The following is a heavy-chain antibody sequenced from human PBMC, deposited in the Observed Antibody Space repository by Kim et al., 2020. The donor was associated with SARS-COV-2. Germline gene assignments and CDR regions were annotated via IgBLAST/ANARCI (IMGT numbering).Heavy chain of an antibody. V-gene: IGHV1-2*06. Sequence: ASVKVSCKASGYTFTSYSMHWVRQAPGQGLEWMGRINPNNGATIYAQKFQGRVTMTRDTSISTAYMELSSLRSDDTAFYYCARVPIVGPTGDFDYWGQGTRVTVSS. D-gene: IGHD1-26*01. J-gene: IGHJ4*02. CDR2: INPNNGAT. CDR3: ARVPIVGPTGDFDY. CDR1: GYTFTSYS.